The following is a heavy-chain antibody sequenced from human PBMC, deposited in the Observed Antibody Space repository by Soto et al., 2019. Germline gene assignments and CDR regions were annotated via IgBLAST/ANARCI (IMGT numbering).Heavy chain of an antibody. D-gene: IGHD1-1*01. CDR3: AKVLQGYNWNVETLDPFDI. J-gene: IGHJ3*02. Sequence: GGSLRLSCAASGFTFSSYAMSWVRQAPGKGLEWVSAISGSGGSTYYADSVKGRFTISRDNSKNTLYLQMNSLRAEDTAVYYCAKVLQGYNWNVETLDPFDIWGQGTMVTVSS. CDR1: GFTFSSYA. CDR2: ISGSGGST. V-gene: IGHV3-23*01.